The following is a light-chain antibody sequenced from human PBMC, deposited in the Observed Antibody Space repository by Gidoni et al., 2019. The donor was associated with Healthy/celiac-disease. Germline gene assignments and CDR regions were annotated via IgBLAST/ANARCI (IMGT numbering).Light chain of an antibody. J-gene: IGKJ4*01. V-gene: IGKV3-15*01. CDR3: QQYNNWPLT. CDR1: QSVSSN. CDR2: GAS. Sequence: EIVMTQSPATLSVSPGERATLSCRASQSVSSNLAWYQQKPGQAPRLLIYGASTRATGIPARFSGSGYGTEFTLTISSLQSEDFAVYYCQQYNNWPLTFXGXTKVXIK.